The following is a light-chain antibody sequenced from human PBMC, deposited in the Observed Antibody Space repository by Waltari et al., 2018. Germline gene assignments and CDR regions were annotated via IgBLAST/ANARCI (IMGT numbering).Light chain of an antibody. CDR3: SSYTASRLYV. J-gene: IGLJ1*01. Sequence: QSALTQPASVSGSPGQSITISCPGTSSDVGGYNYVYWYQQYPGKAPKLVIHDVSSRPSGTSDRFSGSKSGNTASLIISGLQADDEADYYCSSYTASRLYVFGTGTKVTVL. CDR2: DVS. V-gene: IGLV2-14*03. CDR1: SSDVGGYNY.